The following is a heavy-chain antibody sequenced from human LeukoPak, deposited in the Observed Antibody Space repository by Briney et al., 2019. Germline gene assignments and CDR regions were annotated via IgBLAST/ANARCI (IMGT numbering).Heavy chain of an antibody. CDR2: ISYDGSNK. CDR1: GFTFSSYG. D-gene: IGHD1-26*01. V-gene: IGHV3-30*18. Sequence: GSLRLSCAASGFTFSSYGMHWVRQAPGKGLEWVAVISYDGSNKYYADSVKGRFTISRDNSKNTLYLQLNSLRAEDTAVYYCAKDPSGSFPYYFDYWGQGTLVTVSS. CDR3: AKDPSGSFPYYFDY. J-gene: IGHJ4*02.